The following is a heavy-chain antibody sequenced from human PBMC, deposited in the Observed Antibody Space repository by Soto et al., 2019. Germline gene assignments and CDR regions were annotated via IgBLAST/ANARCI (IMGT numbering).Heavy chain of an antibody. J-gene: IGHJ6*02. CDR3: AMVDVYVTPSPQDV. V-gene: IGHV1-46*01. CDR1: GYTFSRYY. CDR2: INPSGGST. Sequence: GASVKVSCKASGYTFSRYYMHWVRQAPGQGLEWMGIINPSGGSTSYAQNLQGRLTLTTDTSTTTAYMELRSLRSNDTAIYYCAMVDVYVTPSPQDVWGQGTTVTVSS. D-gene: IGHD3-16*01.